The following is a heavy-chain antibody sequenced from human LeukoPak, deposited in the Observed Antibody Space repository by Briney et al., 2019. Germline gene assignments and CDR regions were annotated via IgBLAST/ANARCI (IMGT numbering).Heavy chain of an antibody. CDR1: RFTFRSYW. Sequence: PGGSLRLSCAASRFTFRSYWMNWVRQAPGKGLEWVSSISSSSSYIYYADSVKGRFTISRDNAKNSLYLQMNSLRAEDTAVYYCARDAVRGEHAFDIWGQGTMVTVSS. J-gene: IGHJ3*02. CDR3: ARDAVRGEHAFDI. CDR2: ISSSSSYI. V-gene: IGHV3-21*01. D-gene: IGHD3-10*01.